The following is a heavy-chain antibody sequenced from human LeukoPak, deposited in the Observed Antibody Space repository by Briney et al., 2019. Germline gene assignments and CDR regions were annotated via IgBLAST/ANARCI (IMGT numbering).Heavy chain of an antibody. CDR1: GFTFSNYW. V-gene: IGHV3-74*01. D-gene: IGHD2-2*01. CDR2: VNTDESRT. Sequence: PGGSLRLSCVASGFTFSNYWMHWVRHAPGKGLVWVSRVNTDESRTNYADSVKGRFTISRDNAKNSLYLQMNSLRAEDTAVYYCAVVPAAIGGFWGQGTLVTVSS. CDR3: AVVPAAIGGF. J-gene: IGHJ4*02.